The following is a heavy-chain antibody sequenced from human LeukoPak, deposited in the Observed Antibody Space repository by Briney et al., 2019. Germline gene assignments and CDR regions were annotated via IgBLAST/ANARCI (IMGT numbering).Heavy chain of an antibody. J-gene: IGHJ3*02. Sequence: PGGSLRLSCAASGFTFDDYAMHWVRHAPGKGLEWVSLISGDGGSTYYADSVKGRFTISRDKSKNSLYLQMNSLRTEDTALYYCAKPTRHQGAFDIWGQGTMVTVSS. V-gene: IGHV3-43*02. CDR1: GFTFDDYA. CDR3: AKPTRHQGAFDI. CDR2: ISGDGGST.